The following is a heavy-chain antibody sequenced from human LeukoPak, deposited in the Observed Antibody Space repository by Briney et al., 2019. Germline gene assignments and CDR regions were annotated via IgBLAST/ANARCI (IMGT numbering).Heavy chain of an antibody. D-gene: IGHD2-2*01. V-gene: IGHV3-15*01. J-gene: IGHJ6*03. CDR3: TTQPYCSSTSCYAGFSYYMDV. CDR1: GFTFSNAW. CDR2: IKSKTDGGTT. Sequence: PGGSLRLSCAASGFTFSNAWMSWVRQAPGKGLEWVGRIKSKTDGGTTDYAAPVKGRFTISRDDSKNTLYLQMNSLKTEDTAVYYCTTQPYCSSTSCYAGFSYYMDVWGKGTTVTISS.